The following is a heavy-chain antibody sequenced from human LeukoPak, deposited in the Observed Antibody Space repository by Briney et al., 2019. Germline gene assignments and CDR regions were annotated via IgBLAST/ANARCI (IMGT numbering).Heavy chain of an antibody. V-gene: IGHV3-30*18. J-gene: IGHJ6*03. Sequence: GGSLRLSCAASGFTFSNYGMHWVRQAPGKGLEWVAVVSSDGSIDYYADSLRGRFTISRDNSKNTLYLQMNSLRAEDTAVYYCAKDDYGDYVYYYMDVWGKGTTVTVSS. CDR3: AKDDYGDYVYYYMDV. CDR2: VSSDGSID. CDR1: GFTFSNYG. D-gene: IGHD4-17*01.